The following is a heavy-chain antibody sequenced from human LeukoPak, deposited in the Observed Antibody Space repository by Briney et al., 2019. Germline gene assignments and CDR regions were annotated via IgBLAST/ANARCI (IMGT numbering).Heavy chain of an antibody. D-gene: IGHD2-21*01. Sequence: GGSLRLSCAASGTTVGSSYMIWVRQAPGKGLEWVSVIFAGGNTYYSDSVQGRFTISRDNSKNTVYLQMNSLRPEDTAIYYCARASSYRFDPWGQGTLVTVSS. CDR3: ARASSYRFDP. V-gene: IGHV3-66*02. J-gene: IGHJ5*02. CDR2: IFAGGNT. CDR1: GTTVGSSY.